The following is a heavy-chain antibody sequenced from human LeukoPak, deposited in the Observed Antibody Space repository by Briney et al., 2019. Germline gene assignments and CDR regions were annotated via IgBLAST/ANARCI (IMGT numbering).Heavy chain of an antibody. CDR2: IYYSDST. J-gene: IGHJ4*02. V-gene: IGHV4-59*08. Sequence: SSETLSLTCTVSGGSISSHYLSWLRQPPGKGLEWIGYIYYSDSTNYNPSLKSRVTISVDTSKNQFSLKMSSVTAADTAVYYCARCPSLKRPYYFDYWGQGTLVTVSS. CDR1: GGSISSHY. CDR3: ARCPSLKRPYYFDY.